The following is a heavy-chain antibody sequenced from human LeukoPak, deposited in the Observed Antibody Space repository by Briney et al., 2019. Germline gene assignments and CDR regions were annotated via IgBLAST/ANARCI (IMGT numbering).Heavy chain of an antibody. CDR1: GFTFDDYG. V-gene: IGHV3-20*01. CDR3: ARAVSSSGLGAFDI. J-gene: IGHJ3*02. CDR2: INWNGGRT. Sequence: GGSLRLSCAASGFTFDDYGMSWVRQAPGKGLEWVSGINWNGGRTGYADSVKGRFTISRDNAKYSLYLQMNSLRAEDTALYHCARAVSSSGLGAFDIWGQGTMVTVSS. D-gene: IGHD6-6*01.